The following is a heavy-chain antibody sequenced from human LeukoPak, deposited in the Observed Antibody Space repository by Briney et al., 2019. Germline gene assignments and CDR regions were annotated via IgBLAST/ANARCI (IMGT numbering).Heavy chain of an antibody. CDR1: GFTFSDYY. J-gene: IGHJ4*02. D-gene: IGHD3-22*01. CDR2: ISSSGSTI. V-gene: IGHV3-11*04. Sequence: PGGSLRLSCAASGFTFSDYYMSWIRQAPGKGLEWVSYISSSGSTIYYADSVKGRFTISRDNSKNTLYLQMNSLRAEDTAVYYCAKGRSYYYDSSGYYNYWGQGTLVTVSS. CDR3: AKGRSYYYDSSGYYNY.